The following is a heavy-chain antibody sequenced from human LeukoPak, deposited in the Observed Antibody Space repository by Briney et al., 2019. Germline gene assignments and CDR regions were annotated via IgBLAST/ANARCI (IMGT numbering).Heavy chain of an antibody. J-gene: IGHJ5*02. V-gene: IGHV1-2*02. CDR3: AARGSYSGWEFDP. Sequence: GASVKVSCKASGYTFTGYYMHWVRQAPGQGLEWMGWINPNSGGTNYAQKFQGRVTMTRDTSISTAYMELSRLRSDDTAVYYCAARGSYSGWEFDPWGQGTLVTVSS. CDR1: GYTFTGYY. CDR2: INPNSGGT. D-gene: IGHD1-26*01.